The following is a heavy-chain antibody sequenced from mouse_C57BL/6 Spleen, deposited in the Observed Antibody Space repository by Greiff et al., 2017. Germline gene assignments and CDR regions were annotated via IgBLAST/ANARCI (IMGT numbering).Heavy chain of an antibody. V-gene: IGHV1-69*01. CDR1: GYTFTSYW. D-gene: IGHD1-1*01. Sequence: QVQLKQPGAELVMPGASVKLSCKASGYTFTSYWMHWVKQRPGQGLEWIGEIDPSDSYTNYNQKFKGKSTLTVDKSSSTAYMQLSSLTSEDSAVYYCARWDYGSSYETDWYFDVWGTGTTVTVSS. CDR3: ARWDYGSSYETDWYFDV. J-gene: IGHJ1*03. CDR2: IDPSDSYT.